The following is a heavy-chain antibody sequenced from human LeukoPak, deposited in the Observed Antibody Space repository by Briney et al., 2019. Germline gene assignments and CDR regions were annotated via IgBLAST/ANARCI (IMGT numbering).Heavy chain of an antibody. CDR1: GGSISSNSYY. CDR3: ALRRQTSIFDY. V-gene: IGHV4-39*01. Sequence: SETLSLTCAVSGGSISSNSYYWGWIRQPPGKGLEWIGSIYYSGSTYYNPSLKSRVTISVDTSKNQFSLKLSSVTAADTAVYYCALRRQTSIFDYWGQGTLVTVSS. CDR2: IYYSGST. J-gene: IGHJ4*02. D-gene: IGHD4-17*01.